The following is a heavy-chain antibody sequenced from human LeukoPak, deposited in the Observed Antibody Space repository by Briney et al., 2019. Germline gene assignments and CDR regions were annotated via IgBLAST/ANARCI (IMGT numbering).Heavy chain of an antibody. Sequence: PGGSLRLSCAASGFTLSSYDMHWVRQAPGKGLEWVAVISYDGSNKYYADSVKGRFTISRDNSKNTLFLQMNSLRAEDTAVYYCARVAPTMTTSLAYFDYWGQGTLVTVSS. V-gene: IGHV3-30*03. CDR2: ISYDGSNK. CDR3: ARVAPTMTTSLAYFDY. D-gene: IGHD4-17*01. CDR1: GFTLSSYD. J-gene: IGHJ4*02.